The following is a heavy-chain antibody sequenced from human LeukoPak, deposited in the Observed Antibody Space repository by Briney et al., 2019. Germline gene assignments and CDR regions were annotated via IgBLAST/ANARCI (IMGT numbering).Heavy chain of an antibody. CDR2: IIPIFGTA. J-gene: IGHJ4*02. CDR1: GYTFAGYY. V-gene: IGHV1-69*13. D-gene: IGHD3-9*01. Sequence: SVKVSCKASGYTFAGYYMHWVRQAPGQGLEWMGGIIPIFGTANYAQKFQGRVTITADESTSTAYMELSSLRSEDTAVYYCARSPRVLRYFDWLLNGYYFDYWGQGTLVTVSS. CDR3: ARSPRVLRYFDWLLNGYYFDY.